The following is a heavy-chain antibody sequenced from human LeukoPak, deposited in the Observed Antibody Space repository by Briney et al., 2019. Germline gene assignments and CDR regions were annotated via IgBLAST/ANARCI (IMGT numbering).Heavy chain of an antibody. J-gene: IGHJ6*02. V-gene: IGHV4-34*01. Sequence: SETLSLTCAVYGGSFSGYYWSWIRQPPGKGLEWIGEINHSGSTNYNPSLKSRVTISVDTSKNQFSLKLSSVTAADTAVYYCAGGMVRGVIRYYYYGMDVWGQGTTVTVSS. CDR2: INHSGST. CDR1: GGSFSGYY. CDR3: AGGMVRGVIRYYYYGMDV. D-gene: IGHD3-10*01.